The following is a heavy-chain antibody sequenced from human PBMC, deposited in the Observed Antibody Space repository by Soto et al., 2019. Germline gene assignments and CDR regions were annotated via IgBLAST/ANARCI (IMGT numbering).Heavy chain of an antibody. D-gene: IGHD5-12*01. CDR2: ISGSGGTT. V-gene: IGHV3-23*01. Sequence: EVQLLESGGGLVHPGGSLRLSCAASGFTFRSYAMSWVRQAPGKGLEWVSVISGSGGTTYYADSVKGRFSISRDNSKNTLYLQTNSLRAADTAVYYCAKDVDYSGYDSRGAFDYWGQGTLVTVSS. J-gene: IGHJ4*02. CDR3: AKDVDYSGYDSRGAFDY. CDR1: GFTFRSYA.